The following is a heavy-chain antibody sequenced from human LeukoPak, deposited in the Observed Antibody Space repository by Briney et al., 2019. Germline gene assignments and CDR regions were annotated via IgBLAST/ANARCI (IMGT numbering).Heavy chain of an antibody. Sequence: GGSLRLSCAASGFTLSRHWMYWVRQAPGKGLEWVAGIKEDGSEKHYVDSVKGRFTISRDNGKNSLYLQMNSLRAEDTAVYYCARDSGWWRFDFWGQGTLVTVSS. CDR1: GFTLSRHW. CDR3: ARDSGWWRFDF. V-gene: IGHV3-7*03. J-gene: IGHJ4*02. CDR2: IKEDGSEK. D-gene: IGHD6-13*01.